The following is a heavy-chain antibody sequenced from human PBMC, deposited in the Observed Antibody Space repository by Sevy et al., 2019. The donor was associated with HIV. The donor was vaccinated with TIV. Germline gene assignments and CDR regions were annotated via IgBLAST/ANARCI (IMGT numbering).Heavy chain of an antibody. V-gene: IGHV3-21*01. CDR2: ISGSSSYI. CDR3: ASSNYANYYYYGMDV. CDR1: GFTFSSYA. J-gene: IGHJ6*02. D-gene: IGHD4-4*01. Sequence: GGSLRLSCAASGFTFSSYAMSWVRQAPGKGLEWVSAISGSSSYIYYADSVKGRFTISRDNAKNSLYLQMNSLRAEDTAVYYCASSNYANYYYYGMDVWGQGTTVTVSS.